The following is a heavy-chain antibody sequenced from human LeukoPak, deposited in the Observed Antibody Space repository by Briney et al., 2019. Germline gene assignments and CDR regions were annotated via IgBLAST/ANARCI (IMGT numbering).Heavy chain of an antibody. V-gene: IGHV3-23*01. CDR2: ISGSGGST. CDR1: GFTFSGYA. Sequence: GGSLRLSCAASGFTFSGYAMSWVRQAPGKGLEWVSAISGSGGSTYYADSVKGRFTTSRDNSKNTLYLQMNSLRAEDTAVYYCAKDYEIAVMGYFDYWGQGTLVTVSS. CDR3: AKDYEIAVMGYFDY. J-gene: IGHJ4*02. D-gene: IGHD6-19*01.